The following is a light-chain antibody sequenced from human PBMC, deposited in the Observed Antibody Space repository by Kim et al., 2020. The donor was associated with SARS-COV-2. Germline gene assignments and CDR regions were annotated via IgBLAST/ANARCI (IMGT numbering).Light chain of an antibody. V-gene: IGLV3-1*01. CDR2: QHS. J-gene: IGLJ2*01. CDR1: KLGDKY. Sequence: SYELTQPPSVSVSPGQTASITCSGDKLGDKYACWYQQRPGQSPVLVINQHSKRPSGIPERFSGSNSGNTATLTISGTQAMDEADYYCQAWDSSTVVFGGGTQLTVL. CDR3: QAWDSSTVV.